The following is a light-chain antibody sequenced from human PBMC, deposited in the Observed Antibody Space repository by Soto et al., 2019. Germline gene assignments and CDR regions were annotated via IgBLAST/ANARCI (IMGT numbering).Light chain of an antibody. CDR3: QQYNNWPRT. Sequence: EIVMTQSPATLSVSPGERATLSCRASQSVSSNLAWYHQKPGQAPRLLIYGASTRATGIPARFSGGGSGTEFTLTISSLQSEEFAVYYCQQYNNWPRTFGQGTKVEIK. CDR1: QSVSSN. J-gene: IGKJ1*01. V-gene: IGKV3-15*01. CDR2: GAS.